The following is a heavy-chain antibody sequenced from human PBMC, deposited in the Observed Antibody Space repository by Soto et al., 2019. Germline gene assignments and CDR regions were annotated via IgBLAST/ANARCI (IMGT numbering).Heavy chain of an antibody. CDR1: GGSISSGGYY. CDR2: IYYSGST. J-gene: IGHJ6*03. D-gene: IGHD2-2*01. CDR3: AREVSEYCSSTSCPYRYSYGFRYYYMDV. Sequence: QVQLQESGPGLVKPSQTLSLTCTVSGGSISSGGYYWSWIRQHPGKGLEWIGYIYYSGSTYYNPSLKSRVTISVDTSKNQFSLKLSSVTAADTAVYYCAREVSEYCSSTSCPYRYSYGFRYYYMDVWGKGTTVTVSS. V-gene: IGHV4-31*03.